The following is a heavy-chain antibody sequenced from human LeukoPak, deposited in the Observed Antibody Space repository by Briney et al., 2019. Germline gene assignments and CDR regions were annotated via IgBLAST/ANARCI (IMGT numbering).Heavy chain of an antibody. D-gene: IGHD6-13*01. CDR1: GFTFSSHW. J-gene: IGHJ4*02. CDR3: ARESEGSSSWYFDY. CDR2: INSDGSTT. V-gene: IGHV3-74*01. Sequence: PGGSLRLSCAASGFTFSSHWMHWVRQAPGKGLVWVSRINSDGSTTTYADSVKGRFTISRDNANNTLYLQMNSLRAEDTAVYYCARESEGSSSWYFDYWGQGTLVTVSS.